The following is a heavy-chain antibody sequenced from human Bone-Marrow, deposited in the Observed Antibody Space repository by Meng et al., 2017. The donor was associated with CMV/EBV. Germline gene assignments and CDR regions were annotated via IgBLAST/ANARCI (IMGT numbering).Heavy chain of an antibody. J-gene: IGHJ6*02. CDR1: GGSFSGYY. Sequence: GSLRLSCAVYGGSFSGYYWSWIRQPPGKGLEWIGEINHSGSTNYNPSLKSRVTISVDTSKNQFSLKLSSVTAADTAVHYCARGLPTTVRTGGGMVVWGQGTTV. V-gene: IGHV4-34*01. D-gene: IGHD4-11*01. CDR3: ARGLPTTVRTGGGMVV. CDR2: INHSGST.